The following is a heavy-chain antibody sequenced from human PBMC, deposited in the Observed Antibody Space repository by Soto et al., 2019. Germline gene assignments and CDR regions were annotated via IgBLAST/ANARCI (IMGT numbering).Heavy chain of an antibody. CDR2: IYYSGTT. CDR3: ARLGAFYQAMDS. J-gene: IGHJ1*01. D-gene: IGHD2-2*01. Sequence: PSETLSLTCAVSGYSISSSNWWGWIRQPPGKGLEWIGYIYYSGTTYYNPSLKSRVTMSVDTSKNQFSLKLTSVTAADTAVYFCARLGAFYQAMDSWGQGTLGTVSS. CDR1: GYSISSSNW. V-gene: IGHV4-28*01.